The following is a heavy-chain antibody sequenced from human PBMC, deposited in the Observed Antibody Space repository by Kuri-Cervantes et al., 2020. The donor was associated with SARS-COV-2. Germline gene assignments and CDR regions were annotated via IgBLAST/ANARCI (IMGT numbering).Heavy chain of an antibody. CDR1: GYTFTSYA. Sequence: ASVKVSCKASGYTFTSYAMHWVRQAPGQRLEWMGWINAGNGNTKYSQKFQGRVTITRDTSASTAYMELSSLRSEDTAVYYCATASGPRGAFDIWGQGTMVTCSS. J-gene: IGHJ3*02. V-gene: IGHV1-3*01. D-gene: IGHD1-14*01. CDR2: INAGNGNT. CDR3: ATASGPRGAFDI.